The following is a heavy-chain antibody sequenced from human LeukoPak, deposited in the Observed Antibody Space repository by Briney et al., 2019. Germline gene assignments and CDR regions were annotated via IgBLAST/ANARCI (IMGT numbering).Heavy chain of an antibody. V-gene: IGHV1-2*02. CDR3: ARSRIVVVPAARFGP. CDR1: GYTFTGYY. D-gene: IGHD2-2*01. J-gene: IGHJ5*02. Sequence: ASVKVSCKASGYTFTGYYMHWVRQAPGQGLEWMGWINPNSGGTNYAQKFQGRVTMTRDTSISTAYMELSRLRSDDTAVYYCARSRIVVVPAARFGPWGQGTLVTVSS. CDR2: INPNSGGT.